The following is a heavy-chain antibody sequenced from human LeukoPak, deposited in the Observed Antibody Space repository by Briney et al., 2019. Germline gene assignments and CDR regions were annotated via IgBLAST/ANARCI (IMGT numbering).Heavy chain of an antibody. CDR2: TYFSGST. J-gene: IGHJ4*02. V-gene: IGHV4-39*01. D-gene: IGHD1-26*01. CDR1: GGSTSSSNYY. CDR3: ARRPTTSIVGATTNYFDH. Sequence: SETLSLTCTVSGGSTSSSNYYWGWIRQPPGKGLEWIGSTYFSGSTYYSPSLKSRVTLSIDTSKNQFSLKLTSVTAADTAVYYCARRPTTSIVGATTNYFDHWGQGTLVTVSS.